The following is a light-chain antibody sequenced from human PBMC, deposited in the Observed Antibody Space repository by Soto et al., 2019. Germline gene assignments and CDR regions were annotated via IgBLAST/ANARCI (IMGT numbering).Light chain of an antibody. CDR3: QQYSIYPYT. V-gene: IGKV1-5*01. Sequence: DIQMTQSPSTLSASAGDRVTITCRASQTISNWLAWYQQEPGKAPKLLIYDASSLRSGVPSRFSGSGFATDFTLTISSLQPDDFATYYCQQYSIYPYTFGQGTKLEIK. CDR1: QTISNW. CDR2: DAS. J-gene: IGKJ2*01.